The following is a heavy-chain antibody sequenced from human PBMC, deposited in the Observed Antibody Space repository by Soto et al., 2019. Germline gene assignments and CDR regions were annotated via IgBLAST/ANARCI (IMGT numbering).Heavy chain of an antibody. D-gene: IGHD2-2*02. Sequence: GGSLRLSCAASGFTFSSYGMHWVRQAPGKGLEWVAVIRYDGSNKYYADSVKGRFTISRDNSKNTLYLQMNSLRAEDTAVYYCARGEYREYYYGMDVWGQGTTVTVSS. CDR1: GFTFSSYG. J-gene: IGHJ6*02. CDR2: IRYDGSNK. V-gene: IGHV3-33*01. CDR3: ARGEYREYYYGMDV.